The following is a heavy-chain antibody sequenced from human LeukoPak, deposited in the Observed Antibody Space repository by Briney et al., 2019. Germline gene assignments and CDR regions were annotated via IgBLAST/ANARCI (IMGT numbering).Heavy chain of an antibody. V-gene: IGHV3-48*03. D-gene: IGHD3-16*01. Sequence: GGSLRLSCAASGFTFSSYEMNWVRQAPGKGLEGVSYISSSGSTIYYADSVKGRFTISRDNAKNSLYLQMNSLRAEDTAVYYCARYDYVWGTHGYWGQGTLVTVSS. J-gene: IGHJ4*02. CDR2: ISSSGSTI. CDR1: GFTFSSYE. CDR3: ARYDYVWGTHGY.